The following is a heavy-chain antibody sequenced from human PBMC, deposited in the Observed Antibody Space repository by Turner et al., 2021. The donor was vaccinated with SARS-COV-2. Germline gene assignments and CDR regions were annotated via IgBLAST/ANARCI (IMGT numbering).Heavy chain of an antibody. CDR1: GFTFSDYW. Sequence: EVQLVESGGGLVQPGGSLRLSCAASGFTFSDYWMTWVRQAPGKGLEWVANIRQDGSAKNYVDSVKGRFTISRDNAKNSVFLQMNSLRDEDTALYYCARGTVAAHWGQGTQVTVSS. V-gene: IGHV3-7*04. J-gene: IGHJ4*02. D-gene: IGHD6-19*01. CDR2: IRQDGSAK. CDR3: ARGTVAAH.